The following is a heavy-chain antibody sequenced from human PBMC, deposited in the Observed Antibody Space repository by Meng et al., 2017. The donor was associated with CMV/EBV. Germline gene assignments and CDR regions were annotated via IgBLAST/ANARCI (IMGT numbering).Heavy chain of an antibody. D-gene: IGHD6-13*01. CDR2: IYWDDDK. V-gene: IGHV2-5*02. CDR1: GFSLGTSGVG. Sequence: HITVKESGATRVNPTQTLTLTCTFSGFSLGTSGVGVGWIRQPPGKALEWLALIYWDDDKRYSPSLKSRLTITKDTSKNQVVLTMTNMDPVDTATYYCARIAAAGRFDYWGQGTLVTVSS. CDR3: ARIAAAGRFDY. J-gene: IGHJ4*01.